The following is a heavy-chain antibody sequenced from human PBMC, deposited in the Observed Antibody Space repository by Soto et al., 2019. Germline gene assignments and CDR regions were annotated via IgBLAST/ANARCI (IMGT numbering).Heavy chain of an antibody. CDR2: IWYDGSNK. CDR3: ARGDIPDGQQNYYYYGMDV. CDR1: GFTFSSYG. J-gene: IGHJ6*02. V-gene: IGHV3-33*01. D-gene: IGHD6-13*01. Sequence: GGSLRLSCAASGFTFSSYGMHWVRQAPGKGLEWVAVIWYDGSNKYYADSVKGRFTISRDNSKNTLYLQMNSLRAEDTAVYYCARGDIPDGQQNYYYYGMDVWGQGTTVTVSS.